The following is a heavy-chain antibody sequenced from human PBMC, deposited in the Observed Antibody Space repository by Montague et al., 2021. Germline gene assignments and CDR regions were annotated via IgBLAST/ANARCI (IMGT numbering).Heavy chain of an antibody. Sequence: SETLSLTCTVYGGSFTGYYWSWIRQSPGKGLEWIGKMYNNETVRLNPSLKIRVIISLDTSKNHFSLNLSSVTAADTATYYCARGPRGYGSGSSFDPWGQGTLIVVSS. J-gene: IGHJ5*02. D-gene: IGHD3-10*01. V-gene: IGHV4-34*01. CDR2: MYNNETV. CDR3: ARGPRGYGSGSSFDP. CDR1: GGSFTGYY.